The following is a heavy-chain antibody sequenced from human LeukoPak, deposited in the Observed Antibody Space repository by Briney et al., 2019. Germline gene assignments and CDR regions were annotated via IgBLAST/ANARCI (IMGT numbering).Heavy chain of an antibody. J-gene: IGHJ4*02. V-gene: IGHV3-7*01. D-gene: IGHD6-13*01. CDR1: GFPFSSYW. Sequence: GGSLRLSCTASGFPFSSYWMTWVRQAPGKGLEWVANIKLDGSVINYVDSVKGRFTISRDNAKNSLYLQMTNLRVEDTALYYCAKDSYSKGDYWGQGTRVTVSS. CDR2: IKLDGSVI. CDR3: AKDSYSKGDY.